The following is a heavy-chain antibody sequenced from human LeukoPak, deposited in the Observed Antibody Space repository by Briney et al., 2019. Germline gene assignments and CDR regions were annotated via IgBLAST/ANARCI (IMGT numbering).Heavy chain of an antibody. D-gene: IGHD3-3*01. CDR1: GGSISSSNW. CDR2: IYHSGST. CDR3: ARGTILDI. J-gene: IGHJ3*02. Sequence: SETLSLTCAVSGGSISSSNWWSWIRQPPGKGLEWIGEIYHSGSTNYNPSLKSRVTISVDTSKNQFSLKLSSVTAADTAVYYCARGTILDIWGQGTMVTVSS. V-gene: IGHV4-4*02.